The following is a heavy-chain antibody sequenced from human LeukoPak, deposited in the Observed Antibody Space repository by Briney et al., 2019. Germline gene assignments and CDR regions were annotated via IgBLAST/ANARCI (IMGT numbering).Heavy chain of an antibody. J-gene: IGHJ4*02. Sequence: GGSLRLSCAASGFTFNNYAMHWVRQAPGKGLEWVAVISYDGRNEYYADSVKGRFTISRDNSKNTLYLQMHSLRAEDTAVYYCAREERVATTTIDYWGQGTMVTVSS. CDR3: AREERVATTTIDY. CDR1: GFTFNNYA. D-gene: IGHD5-12*01. CDR2: ISYDGRNE. V-gene: IGHV3-30*04.